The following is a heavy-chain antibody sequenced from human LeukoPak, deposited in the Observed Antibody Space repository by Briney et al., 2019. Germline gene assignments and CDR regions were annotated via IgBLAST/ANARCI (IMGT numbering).Heavy chain of an antibody. CDR2: ISFDRSNK. CDR3: ARDPGNKQHGPFDY. D-gene: IGHD3-10*01. V-gene: IGHV3-30*01. CDR1: GFTFKSYP. J-gene: IGHJ4*02. Sequence: GGSLRLSCAASGFTFKSYPMHWIRQTPGKGPEWVAAISFDRSNKYYADSVQGRFTLSRDNSNNILYLQMNSLRAEDMALYYCARDPGNKQHGPFDYLGQGTLVTVSS.